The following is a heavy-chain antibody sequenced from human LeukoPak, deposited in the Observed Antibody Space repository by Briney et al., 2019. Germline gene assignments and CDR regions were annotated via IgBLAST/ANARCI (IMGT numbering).Heavy chain of an antibody. J-gene: IGHJ3*02. Sequence: PGGSLRLSCAASGFTFDDYAMHWVRQAPGKGLEWVSGISWNSGSIGYADSVKGRFTISRDNAKNSLYLQMNSLRAEDTALYYCAKDKGAGYSSSWRVFDIWGQGTMVTVSS. CDR1: GFTFDDYA. CDR2: ISWNSGSI. D-gene: IGHD6-13*01. V-gene: IGHV3-9*01. CDR3: AKDKGAGYSSSWRVFDI.